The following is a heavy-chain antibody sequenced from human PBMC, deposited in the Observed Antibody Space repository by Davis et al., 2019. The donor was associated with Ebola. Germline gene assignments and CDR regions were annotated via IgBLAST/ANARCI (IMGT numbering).Heavy chain of an antibody. J-gene: IGHJ5*02. CDR3: ARAVIGRWFDP. CDR1: GYTFTNYG. V-gene: IGHV1-18*01. D-gene: IGHD2/OR15-2a*01. CDR2: ISTYNGNT. Sequence: ASVKVSCKAFGYTFTNYGITWVRQAPGQGLEWMGWISTYNGNTNYAQNLQGRVTMATDTSTRTAYMDLRSLRSDDTAVYYCARAVIGRWFDPWGQGTLVTVSS.